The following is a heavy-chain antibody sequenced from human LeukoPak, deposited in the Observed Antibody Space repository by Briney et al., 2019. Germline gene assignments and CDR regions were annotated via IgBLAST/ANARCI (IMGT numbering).Heavy chain of an antibody. CDR3: ARRVPPDY. CDR2: ISSSSSYI. J-gene: IGHJ4*02. D-gene: IGHD1-1*01. V-gene: IGHV3-21*01. Sequence: GGSLRLSCEASGFTFSSYSMNWVRQAPGQGLEWVSSISSSSSYIYYADSVKGRFTISRDTAKNSLYLQMNSLRAEDTAVYYCARRVPPDYWGQGTLVTVSS. CDR1: GFTFSSYS.